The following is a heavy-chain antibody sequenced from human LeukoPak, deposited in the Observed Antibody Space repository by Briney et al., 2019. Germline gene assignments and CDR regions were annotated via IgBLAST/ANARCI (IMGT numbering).Heavy chain of an antibody. CDR3: AKFFGFGSSWYYFDY. CDR2: ISGSGGST. D-gene: IGHD6-13*01. CDR1: GFTFSSYA. J-gene: IGHJ4*02. V-gene: IGHV3-23*01. Sequence: GGSLRLSCAASGFTFSSYAMSWVRQAPGKGLEWVSAISGSGGSTYYADSVKGRFTISRDNSKNTLYLQMNSLRAEDTAVYYCAKFFGFGSSWYYFDYWGQGTLVTVSS.